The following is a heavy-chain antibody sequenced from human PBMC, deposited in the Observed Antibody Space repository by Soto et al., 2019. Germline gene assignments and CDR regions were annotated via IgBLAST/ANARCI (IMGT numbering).Heavy chain of an antibody. CDR3: ARDKDYDSGGYTVWFDP. CDR2: INAGNGNT. V-gene: IGHV1-3*01. J-gene: IGHJ5*02. Sequence: ASVKVSCKASGYTFTSYAMHWVRQAPGQRLEWMGWINAGNGNTKYSQKFQGRVTITRDTSASTAYMELSSLRSEGTAVYYCARDKDYDSGGYTVWFDPWGQGTLVTVSS. D-gene: IGHD3-22*01. CDR1: GYTFTSYA.